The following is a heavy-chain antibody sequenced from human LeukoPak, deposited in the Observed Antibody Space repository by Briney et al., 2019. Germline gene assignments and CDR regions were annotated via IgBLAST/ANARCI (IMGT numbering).Heavy chain of an antibody. V-gene: IGHV4-30-2*01. D-gene: IGHD3-16*02. CDR2: IYHSGST. J-gene: IGHJ4*02. CDR1: GGSISSGGYS. Sequence: SETLSLTCAVSGGSISSGGYSWSWIRQPPGKGLEWIGYIYHSGSTYYNPSLKSRVTISVDTSKNQFSLKLSSVTAADTAVYYCARGDGNYDYVWGSYRHHLFDYWGQGTLVTVSS. CDR3: ARGDGNYDYVWGSYRHHLFDY.